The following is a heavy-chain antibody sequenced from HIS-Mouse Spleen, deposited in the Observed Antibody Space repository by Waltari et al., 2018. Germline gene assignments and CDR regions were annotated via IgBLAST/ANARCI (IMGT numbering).Heavy chain of an antibody. J-gene: IGHJ2*01. V-gene: IGHV3-53*01. CDR1: GYTVSSNS. CDR2: IYSGGST. D-gene: IGHD6-13*01. CDR3: ARGGLAAAGWYFDL. Sequence: EVQLVESGGGLIQPGGSLRLSCAASGYTVSSNSMSWVRQAPGKGLEWVSVIYSGGSTYYADSVKGRFNISRDNSKNTLYLQMNSLRAEDTAVYYCARGGLAAAGWYFDLWGRGTLVTVSS.